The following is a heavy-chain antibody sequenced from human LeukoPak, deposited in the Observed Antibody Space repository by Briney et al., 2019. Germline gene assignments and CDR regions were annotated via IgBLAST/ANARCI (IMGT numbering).Heavy chain of an antibody. V-gene: IGHV4-59*01. CDR3: ARDRRCSGYALDY. Sequence: SETLSLTCTVSGGSISSYYWSWIRQPPGKGLEWIGYIYYSGSTNYNPSLKSRVTISVDTSKNQFSLKLSSVTAADTAVYYCARDRRCSGYALDYWGQGTLVTVSS. CDR2: IYYSGST. D-gene: IGHD5-12*01. J-gene: IGHJ4*02. CDR1: GGSISSYY.